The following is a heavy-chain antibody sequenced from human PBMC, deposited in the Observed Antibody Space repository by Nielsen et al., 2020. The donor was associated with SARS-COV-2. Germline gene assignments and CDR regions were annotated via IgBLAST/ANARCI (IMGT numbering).Heavy chain of an antibody. J-gene: IGHJ6*02. V-gene: IGHV4-31*03. D-gene: IGHD5-12*01. CDR1: GASISSGGYF. Sequence: LSLTCTVSGASISSGGYFWSWIRQHPGKGLEWIGYIYFTGRTSYSPSLKSRVAMSVDTSKNQFSLDLKSVTAADTAVYYCAREASGYDHYKYGMDVWGLGATVTVSS. CDR3: AREASGYDHYKYGMDV. CDR2: IYFTGRT.